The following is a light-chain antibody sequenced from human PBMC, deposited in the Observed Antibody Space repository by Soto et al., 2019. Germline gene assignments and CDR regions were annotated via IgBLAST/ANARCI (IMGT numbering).Light chain of an antibody. CDR1: QSVSRY. CDR2: DAS. Sequence: EIVLPQSPGTLSLSRGEKPSLPFRASQSVSRYLAWYQQKPGQAPRLLIYDASYRATGIPARFSGSGSGTDFTLTISSLEPEDFAIYYCQQRSNWITFGQGTRLEIK. J-gene: IGKJ5*01. CDR3: QQRSNWIT. V-gene: IGKV3-11*01.